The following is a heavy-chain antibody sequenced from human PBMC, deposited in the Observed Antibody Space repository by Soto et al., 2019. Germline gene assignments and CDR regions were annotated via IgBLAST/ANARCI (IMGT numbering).Heavy chain of an antibody. CDR3: AALFEIYGPRANYYYYYGMDV. Sequence: SETLSLTCAVYGGSFSGYYWSWIRQPPGKGLEWIGEINHSGSTNYNPSLKSRVTISVDTSKNQFSLKLSSVTAADTAVYYCAALFEIYGPRANYYYYYGMDVWGQGTTVTVSS. CDR2: INHSGST. V-gene: IGHV4-34*01. J-gene: IGHJ6*02. D-gene: IGHD3-10*01. CDR1: GGSFSGYY.